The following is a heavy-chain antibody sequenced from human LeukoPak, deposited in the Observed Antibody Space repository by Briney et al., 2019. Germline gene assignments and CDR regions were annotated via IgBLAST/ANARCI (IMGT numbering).Heavy chain of an antibody. Sequence: ASVKVSCKASGYTFTSYDINRVRQATGQGLEWMGWMNPNSGNTGYAQKFQGRVTITRNTSISTAYMELSSLRSEDTAVYYCARGLYDSSGYPEVWFDPWGQGTLVTVSS. J-gene: IGHJ5*02. CDR1: GYTFTSYD. D-gene: IGHD3-22*01. CDR3: ARGLYDSSGYPEVWFDP. CDR2: MNPNSGNT. V-gene: IGHV1-8*03.